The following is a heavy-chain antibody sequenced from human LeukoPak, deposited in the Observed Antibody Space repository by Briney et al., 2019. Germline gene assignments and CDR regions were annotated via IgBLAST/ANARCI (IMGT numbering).Heavy chain of an antibody. CDR1: GGTFSSYA. D-gene: IGHD6-19*01. CDR3: ARDPVFPKQWLVHNWFDP. Sequence: SVKVSCKASGGTFSSYAISWLRQAPGQGLEWMGRIIPIFGTANYAQKFQGRVTITTDESTSTAYMELSSLRSEDTAVYYCARDPVFPKQWLVHNWFDPWGQGTLVTVSS. CDR2: IIPIFGTA. J-gene: IGHJ5*02. V-gene: IGHV1-69*05.